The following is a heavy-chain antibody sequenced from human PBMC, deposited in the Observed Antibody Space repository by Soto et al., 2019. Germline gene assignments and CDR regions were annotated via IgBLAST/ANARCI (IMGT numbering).Heavy chain of an antibody. V-gene: IGHV3-23*01. CDR3: AKARITMIVVVIQPQDAFDI. J-gene: IGHJ3*02. CDR2: ISGSGGST. Sequence: GGSLRLSCAASGFTFSSYAMSWVRQAPGKGLEWVSAISGSGGSTYYADSVKGRFTISRDNSKNTLYLQMNSLRAEDTAVYYCAKARITMIVVVIQPQDAFDIWGQGTMVTVSS. CDR1: GFTFSSYA. D-gene: IGHD3-22*01.